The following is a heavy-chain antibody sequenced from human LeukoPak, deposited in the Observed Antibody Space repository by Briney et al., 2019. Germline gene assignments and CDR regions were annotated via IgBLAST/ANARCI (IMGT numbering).Heavy chain of an antibody. D-gene: IGHD3-10*01. J-gene: IGHJ3*02. CDR2: ISNEGINK. Sequence: GGSLRLSCAASGFTFSSYSMNWVRQAPGKGLEWVAVISNEGINKYYADSVKGRFTISRDNSKNTLYLQMNSLRAEDTAVYFCASLPSGLGSYYNLDAFDIWGQGTMVTVSS. V-gene: IGHV3-30*03. CDR1: GFTFSSYS. CDR3: ASLPSGLGSYYNLDAFDI.